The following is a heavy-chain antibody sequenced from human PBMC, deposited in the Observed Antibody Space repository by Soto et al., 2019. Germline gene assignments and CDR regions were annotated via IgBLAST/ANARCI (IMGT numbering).Heavy chain of an antibody. CDR2: ISGYNGNT. D-gene: IGHD3-9*01. J-gene: IGHJ6*02. V-gene: IGHV1-18*01. Sequence: GASVKVSCKASGYIFSNYGIAWVRQAPGQGPEWMGWISGYNGNTNSVQKLQGRATMTTDTSTTTAYMELRSLTSDDTAVYYCARGRYSSGYMDVWGQGTTVTVSS. CDR3: ARGRYSSGYMDV. CDR1: GYIFSNYG.